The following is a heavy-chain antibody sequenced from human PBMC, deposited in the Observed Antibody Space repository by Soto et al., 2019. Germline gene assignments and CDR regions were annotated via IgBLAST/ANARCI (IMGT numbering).Heavy chain of an antibody. CDR2: ISSSSSTI. CDR1: GFTFSSYS. Sequence: GGSLRLSCAASGFTFSSYSMNWVRQAPGKRLEWVSYISSSSSTIYYADSVKGRFTISRDNAKNSLYLQMNSLRAEDTAVYYCASDILTRYPVWAQGTLVPVSS. J-gene: IGHJ4*02. D-gene: IGHD3-9*01. V-gene: IGHV3-48*01. CDR3: ASDILTRYPV.